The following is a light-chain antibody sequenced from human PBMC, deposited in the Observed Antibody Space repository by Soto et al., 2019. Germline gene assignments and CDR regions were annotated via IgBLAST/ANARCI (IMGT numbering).Light chain of an antibody. CDR1: QSISTY. J-gene: IGKJ1*01. CDR3: QQYNGYSRT. Sequence: DIQMTQSPSSLSASVGDRVTITCRASQSISTYLNWYQQKAGLAPYLLISDVSSLERGVPSRFSGSGSGTEFTLTISSMQPDDFATFYCQQYNGYSRTFGQGTKVDIK. CDR2: DVS. V-gene: IGKV1-5*01.